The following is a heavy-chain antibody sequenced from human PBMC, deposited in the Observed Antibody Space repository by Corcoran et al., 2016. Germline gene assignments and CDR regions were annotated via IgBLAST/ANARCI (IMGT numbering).Heavy chain of an antibody. D-gene: IGHD3-3*01. V-gene: IGHV1-69*01. J-gene: IGHJ6*02. Sequence: QVQLVQSGVEVKKPGSSVKVSCKASGGTFSSYAISWVRQAPGQGRDWMGGIIPIFGTANYAQKFQGRVTITADESTSTAYMELSSLSSADTAVCDCAGMLRLLEPQTMDVGGQGTTVTVSS. CDR2: IIPIFGTA. CDR3: AGMLRLLEPQTMDV. CDR1: GGTFSSYA.